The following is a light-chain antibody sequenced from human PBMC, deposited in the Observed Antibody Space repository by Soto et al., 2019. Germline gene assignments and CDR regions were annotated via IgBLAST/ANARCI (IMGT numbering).Light chain of an antibody. CDR2: EVN. CDR3: SSYAGNNIYV. Sequence: QSALTQPASVSGSPGQSITISCTGTSSDVGGYNYVSWYQQHPGKAPKLMIYEVNNRPSGISNRFSGSKSGNTASLTISGLQAEDEADYYCSSYAGNNIYVFGGGTKLTVL. V-gene: IGLV2-14*01. J-gene: IGLJ1*01. CDR1: SSDVGGYNY.